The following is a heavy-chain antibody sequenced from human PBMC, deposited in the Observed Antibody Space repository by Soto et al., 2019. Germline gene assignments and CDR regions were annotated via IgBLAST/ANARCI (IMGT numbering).Heavy chain of an antibody. V-gene: IGHV1-3*05. CDR3: ARDQGSSGWTDFGY. Sequence: QVQLVQSGAEEKKPGASVKVSCKASGYTFTSYAMHWVRQAPGQRLEWMGWINAGNGNTKYSQKFQGRVTITRDTSASTASMELRSLRSEDTAVYYCARDQGSSGWTDFGYWGQGTLVTVSS. D-gene: IGHD6-19*01. CDR2: INAGNGNT. CDR1: GYTFTSYA. J-gene: IGHJ4*02.